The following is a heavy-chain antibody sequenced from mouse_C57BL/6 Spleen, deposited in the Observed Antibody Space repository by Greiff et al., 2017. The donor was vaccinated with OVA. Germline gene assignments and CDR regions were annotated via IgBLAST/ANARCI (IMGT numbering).Heavy chain of an antibody. J-gene: IGHJ2*01. V-gene: IGHV5-4*01. CDR1: GFTFSSYA. CDR2: ISDGGSYT. CDR3: ARDQSWNFDY. Sequence: EVQVVESGGGLVKPGGSLKLSCAASGFTFSSYAMSWVRQTPEKRLEWVATISDGGSYTYYPDNVKGRFTISRDNAKNNLYLQMSHLKSEDTAMYYCARDQSWNFDYWGQGTTLTVSS.